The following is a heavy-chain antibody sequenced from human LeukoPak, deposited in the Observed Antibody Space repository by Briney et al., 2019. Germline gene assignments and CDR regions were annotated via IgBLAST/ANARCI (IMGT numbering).Heavy chain of an antibody. J-gene: IGHJ4*02. CDR2: IIPIFGTA. Sequence: SVKVSXKASGGTFSSYAISWVRQAPGQGLEWMGGIIPIFGTANYAQKFQGRVTITADESTSTAYMELSSLRSEDTAVYYCARVEPLRKYSSSWYWVFDYWGQGTLVTVSS. CDR3: ARVEPLRKYSSSWYWVFDY. V-gene: IGHV1-69*13. CDR1: GGTFSSYA. D-gene: IGHD6-13*01.